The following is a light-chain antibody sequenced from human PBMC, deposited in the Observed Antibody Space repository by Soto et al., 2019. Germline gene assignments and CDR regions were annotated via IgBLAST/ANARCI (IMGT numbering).Light chain of an antibody. V-gene: IGKV3-20*01. CDR1: QSISNNY. J-gene: IGKJ1*01. CDR2: DAS. Sequence: EIVLTQSPGTLSLSPGERATLSCRASQSISNNYLAWYQQTPGQAPRLLIYDASNTAAGIPDRFSGSGSGTDFTLTISRLEPEDFGVYHCQQYGGSPRTFGQGTKVEIQ. CDR3: QQYGGSPRT.